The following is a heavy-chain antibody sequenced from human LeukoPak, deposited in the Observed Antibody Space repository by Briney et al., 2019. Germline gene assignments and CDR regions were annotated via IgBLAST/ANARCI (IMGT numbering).Heavy chain of an antibody. CDR2: IYYSGST. J-gene: IGHJ5*02. CDR3: ARDGSGNGGWFDP. V-gene: IGHV4-39*07. Sequence: PSETLSLTCTVSGGSISSSSYYWGWIRQPPGKGLEWIGSIYYSGSTYYNPSLKSRVTISVDTSKNQFSLKLSSVTAADTAVYYCARDGSGNGGWFDPWGQGTLVTVSS. CDR1: GGSISSSSYY. D-gene: IGHD3-10*01.